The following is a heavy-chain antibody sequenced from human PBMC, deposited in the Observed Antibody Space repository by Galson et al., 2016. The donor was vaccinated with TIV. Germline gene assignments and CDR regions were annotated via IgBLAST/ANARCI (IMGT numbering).Heavy chain of an antibody. V-gene: IGHV5-51*03. CDR2: MYPADSDF. J-gene: IGHJ4*02. Sequence: QSGAEVKKPGESLEISCKGSGFSFGSYWIAWVRRMPGKGLEWMGIMYPADSDFKYSPSFEGQVTISADEFTNTAYLRWSSLEASDTAMYYCERAPGSSGYNYGYFDFGGQGTQVTVSS. D-gene: IGHD5-18*01. CDR1: GFSFGSYW. CDR3: ERAPGSSGYNYGYFDF.